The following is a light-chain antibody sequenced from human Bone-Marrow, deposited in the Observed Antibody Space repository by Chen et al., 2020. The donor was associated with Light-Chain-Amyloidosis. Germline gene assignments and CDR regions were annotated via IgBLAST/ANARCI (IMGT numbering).Light chain of an antibody. V-gene: IGLV1-51*01. J-gene: IGLJ1*01. CDR2: DNN. CDR3: GTWDSSLSVHV. Sequence: QSVFPQPPSVSAAPAQEVTLPCPGYGSNIGNNYVSWYQQLPGTAPKLLIYDNNKRPSGIPDRFAGSKSGTSATLGITGLQTGDEADYYCGTWDSSLSVHVFGTGTKVTVL. CDR1: GSNIGNNY.